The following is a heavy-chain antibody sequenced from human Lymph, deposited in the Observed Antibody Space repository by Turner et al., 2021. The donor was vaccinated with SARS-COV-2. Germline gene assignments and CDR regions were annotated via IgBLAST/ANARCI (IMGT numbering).Heavy chain of an antibody. V-gene: IGHV4-39*01. CDR1: GGSISSSSYY. Sequence: QLQLQESGPGLVKPSETLSLTCTVSGGSISSSSYYWGWIRQPPGKGLEWIGSIYYSGSTYYNPSLKSRGTISVDTSKNQFSLKLSSVTAADTAVYYCARHAYRFYVSSLLFDYWGQGTLVTVSS. J-gene: IGHJ4*02. CDR3: ARHAYRFYVSSLLFDY. CDR2: IYYSGST. D-gene: IGHD3-10*02.